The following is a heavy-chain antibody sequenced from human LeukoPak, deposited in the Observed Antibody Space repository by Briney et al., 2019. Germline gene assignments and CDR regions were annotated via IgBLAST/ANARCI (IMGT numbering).Heavy chain of an antibody. CDR1: GYTFTSYD. D-gene: IGHD3-9*01. Sequence: GASVKVSCKASGYTFTSYDINWVRQAPGQGLEWMGWMNPNSGNTGYAQKFQGRVTMTRNTSISTAYMELSSLRSEDTAVYYCARGLSKRKFARYYDILTGTLYYYYYMDVWGKGTTVTVSS. CDR2: MNPNSGNT. J-gene: IGHJ6*03. CDR3: ARGLSKRKFARYYDILTGTLYYYYYMDV. V-gene: IGHV1-8*01.